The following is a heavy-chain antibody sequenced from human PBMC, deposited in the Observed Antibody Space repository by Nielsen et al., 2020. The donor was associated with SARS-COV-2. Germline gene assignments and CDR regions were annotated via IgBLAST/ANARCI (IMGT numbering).Heavy chain of an antibody. D-gene: IGHD4-17*01. CDR3: ARARGAYGDYYYYYYTDV. V-gene: IGHV6-1*01. CDR2: TYYRSKWYN. Sequence: WIRQSPSRGLEWLGRTYYRSKWYNDYAVSAKSRITINPDTSKNQFSLHLSSVTPEDTAVYYCARARGAYGDYYYYYYTDVWGKGTTVTVSS. J-gene: IGHJ6*03.